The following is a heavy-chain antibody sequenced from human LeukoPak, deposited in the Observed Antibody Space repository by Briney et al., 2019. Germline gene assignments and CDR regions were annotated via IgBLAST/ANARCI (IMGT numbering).Heavy chain of an antibody. CDR2: INPSGGST. CDR1: GYTFTSYY. D-gene: IGHD4-17*01. V-gene: IGHV1-46*01. CDR3: AREAVRTRIDY. Sequence: ASVKVSCKASGYTFTSYYMHWVRQAPGQGLEWMGIINPSGGSTSYAQKFQGRVTMTRDMSTSTVYMELSSLRSEDTAVYYCAREAVRTRIDYWGQGTLVTVSS. J-gene: IGHJ4*02.